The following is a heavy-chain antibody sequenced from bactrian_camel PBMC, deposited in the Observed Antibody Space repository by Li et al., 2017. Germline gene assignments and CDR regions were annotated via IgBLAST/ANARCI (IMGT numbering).Heavy chain of an antibody. Sequence: HVQLVESGGGSVEAGGSLRLSCAASGYSTSSYRMGWFRQAPGNQRQGVAAFDRDERTKYRESAKGRFTISRDNANNTLYLQLNDLKSDDTAMYFCARGWEKNFGIRGQGTQVTVS. V-gene: IGHV3S63*01. D-gene: IGHD5*01. CDR1: GYSTSSYR. J-gene: IGHJ4*01. CDR3: ARGWEKNFGI. CDR2: FDRDERT.